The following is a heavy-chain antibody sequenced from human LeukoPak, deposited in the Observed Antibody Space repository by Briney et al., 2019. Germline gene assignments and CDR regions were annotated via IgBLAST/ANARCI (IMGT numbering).Heavy chain of an antibody. J-gene: IGHJ4*02. V-gene: IGHV4-34*01. Sequence: SENLSRNCAVYGGSFSGYYWNWIRQPPGKGLEWIGAINHSGSTNYNPSLKSRVTISIDTSKNQFSLKLSSVTAADTAVYYCARVGTETYYYGSGSYYYFDYWGQGTLVTVSS. CDR2: INHSGST. D-gene: IGHD3-10*01. CDR1: GGSFSGYY. CDR3: ARVGTETYYYGSGSYYYFDY.